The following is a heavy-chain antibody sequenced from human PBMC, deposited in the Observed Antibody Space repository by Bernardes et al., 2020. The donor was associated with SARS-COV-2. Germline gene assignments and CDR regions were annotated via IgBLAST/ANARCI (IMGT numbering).Heavy chain of an antibody. CDR3: AKGGSYDFWSGPRNWFDP. Sequence: GGSLRLSCAASGFTFSSYWMSWVRQAPGKGLEWVANIKGDGSQISSVDSVRGRFTISRDNARNLLYLQMNSLRAEDTAVYYCAKGGSYDFWSGPRNWFDPWGQGTLVTVSS. J-gene: IGHJ5*02. V-gene: IGHV3-7*01. CDR1: GFTFSSYW. D-gene: IGHD3-3*01. CDR2: IKGDGSQI.